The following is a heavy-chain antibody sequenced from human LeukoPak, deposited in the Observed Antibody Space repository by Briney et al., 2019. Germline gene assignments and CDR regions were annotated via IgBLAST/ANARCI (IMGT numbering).Heavy chain of an antibody. D-gene: IGHD1-26*01. J-gene: IGHJ4*02. CDR1: GGTFSSYA. CDR2: IIPIFGTA. CDR3: AVSRSYFSAFDY. Sequence: ASVKVSCKASGGTFSSYAISWVRQAPGQGLECMGGIIPIFGTANYAQKFQGRVTITADKSTSTAYMELSSLRSEDTAVYYCAVSRSYFSAFDYWGQGTLVTVSS. V-gene: IGHV1-69*06.